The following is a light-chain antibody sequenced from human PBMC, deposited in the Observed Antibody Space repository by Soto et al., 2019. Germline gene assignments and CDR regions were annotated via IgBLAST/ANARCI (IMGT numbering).Light chain of an antibody. J-gene: IGKJ1*01. V-gene: IGKV1-8*01. Sequence: AIRMTQSPSSFSASTGDRVTITRRASQGISSYLAWYQQKPGKAPKLLIYAASTLQSGVPSRFSVSGSGTDFTLTIRCLQSEDFATFSCQQYYSYRRAFGQGTKVEVK. CDR3: QQYYSYRRA. CDR2: AAS. CDR1: QGISSY.